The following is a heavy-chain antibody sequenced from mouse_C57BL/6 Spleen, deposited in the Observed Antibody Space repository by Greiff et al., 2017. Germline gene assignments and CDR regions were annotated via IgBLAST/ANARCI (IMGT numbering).Heavy chain of an antibody. D-gene: IGHD1-1*01. J-gene: IGHJ1*03. V-gene: IGHV1-55*01. CDR3: ARSGLYYGSSWYFDV. CDR1: GYTFTSYW. Sequence: QVQLQQPGAELVKPGASVKLSCKASGYTFTSYWINWVKQRPGQGLEWIGDIYPGSGSTNYNEKFKSQATLTVDTSSSTAYMQLSSLPSEDSAVYYCARSGLYYGSSWYFDVWGTGTTVTVSS. CDR2: IYPGSGST.